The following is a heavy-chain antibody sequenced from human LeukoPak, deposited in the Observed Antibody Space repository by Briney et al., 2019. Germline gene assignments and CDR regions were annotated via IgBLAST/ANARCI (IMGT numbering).Heavy chain of an antibody. CDR2: IYYSGST. J-gene: IGHJ4*02. V-gene: IGHV4-30-4*01. CDR3: ARETYYYGSGSVHFDY. D-gene: IGHD3-10*01. CDR1: GGSISSGDYY. Sequence: SQTLSLTCTVSGGSISSGDYYWSWIRQPPGKGLEWIGYIYYSGSTYYNPSLKSRVTISVDTSKNQFSLKLSSVTAADTAVYYCARETYYYGSGSVHFDYWGQGTLVTVSS.